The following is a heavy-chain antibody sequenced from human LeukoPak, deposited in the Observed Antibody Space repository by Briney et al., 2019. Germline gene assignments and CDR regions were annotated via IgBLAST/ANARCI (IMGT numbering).Heavy chain of an antibody. CDR2: ILVGSGNT. Sequence: SVKVSFTASGFTFTISAVQWVRQARGQRLEWIGWILVGSGNTNYAQKFQERVTITRDMSTSAAYMELSSLRSEDTAVYYCAATPLDFWSGYYFPYYFDYWGQGTLVTVSS. V-gene: IGHV1-58*01. D-gene: IGHD3-3*01. J-gene: IGHJ4*02. CDR1: GFTFTISA. CDR3: AATPLDFWSGYYFPYYFDY.